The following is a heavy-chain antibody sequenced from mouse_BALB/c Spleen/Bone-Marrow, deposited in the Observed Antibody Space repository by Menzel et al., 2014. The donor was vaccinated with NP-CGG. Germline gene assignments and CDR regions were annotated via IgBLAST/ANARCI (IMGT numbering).Heavy chain of an antibody. D-gene: IGHD1-1*01. CDR1: GYTFSSYW. Sequence: VHLVESGAELMKPGASVKISCKATGYTFSSYWIERVKQRPGHCLEWIGEILPGSGSTIYNEKFKGNATFTADTSSNTAYMQLSSLTSENSAVYYCAREDYYGSSYFDYWGQGTTLTVSS. V-gene: IGHV1-9*01. J-gene: IGHJ2*01. CDR3: AREDYYGSSYFDY. CDR2: ILPGSGST.